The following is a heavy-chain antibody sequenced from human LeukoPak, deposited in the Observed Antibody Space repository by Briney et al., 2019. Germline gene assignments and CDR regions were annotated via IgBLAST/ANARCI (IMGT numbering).Heavy chain of an antibody. CDR2: IYPGDSDT. CDR3: ARHVRRDGYLIDY. Sequence: WGRRXXXKXLEWMGIIYPGDSDTRYSPSFQGQVTISADKSISTAYLQWSSLKASDTAMYYCARHVRRDGYLIDYWGQGTLVTVSS. V-gene: IGHV5-51*01. D-gene: IGHD5-24*01. J-gene: IGHJ4*02.